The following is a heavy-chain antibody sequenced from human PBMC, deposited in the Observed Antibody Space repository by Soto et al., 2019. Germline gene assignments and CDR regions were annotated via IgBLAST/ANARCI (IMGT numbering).Heavy chain of an antibody. J-gene: IGHJ4*02. CDR3: AKDRATTTAFDF. CDR2: ITDNGGST. D-gene: IGHD4-17*01. CDR1: GFTFSRDG. V-gene: IGHV3-23*01. Sequence: AWGSLRLSCAASGFTFSRDGMSWVRQAPGKGLEWVSLITDNGGSTYYADSVKGRFTISRDNTKNMLFLQMNSLRAEDTAVYYCAKDRATTTAFDFWGQGALVTVSS.